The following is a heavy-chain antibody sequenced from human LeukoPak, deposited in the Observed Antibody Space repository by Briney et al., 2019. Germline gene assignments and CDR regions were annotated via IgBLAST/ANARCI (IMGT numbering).Heavy chain of an antibody. V-gene: IGHV6-1*01. CDR3: ARDSITMVRGVITILYYYMDV. J-gene: IGHJ6*03. CDR1: GDSVSSNSAA. CDR2: TYYRSKWYN. Sequence: SQTLSLTCAISGDSVSSNSAAWNWIRQSPSRGLEWLGRTYYRSKWYNDYAVSVKSRITINPDTSKNQFSLQLNSVTPEDTAVYYCARDSITMVRGVITILYYYMDVWGKGTTVTVSS. D-gene: IGHD3-10*01.